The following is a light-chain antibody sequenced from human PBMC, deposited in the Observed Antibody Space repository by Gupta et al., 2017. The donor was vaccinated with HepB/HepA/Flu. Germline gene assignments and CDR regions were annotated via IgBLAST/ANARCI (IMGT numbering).Light chain of an antibody. Sequence: QSVLTQPPSASGTPGQWVTISCSGSSSNIGDNMVNWYQQLPGTAPKLLIYSNRQRPSGVPDRFSGPRSGTSASLAISGLQPEDEADYYCATWDDSLNGRVFGGGTKLTVL. V-gene: IGLV1-44*01. CDR1: SSNIGDNM. J-gene: IGLJ2*01. CDR3: ATWDDSLNGRV. CDR2: SNR.